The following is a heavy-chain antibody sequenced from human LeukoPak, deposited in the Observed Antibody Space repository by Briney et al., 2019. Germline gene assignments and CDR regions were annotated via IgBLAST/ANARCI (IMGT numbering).Heavy chain of an antibody. CDR3: ARGSPYYYDSKSGAYFDY. J-gene: IGHJ4*02. Sequence: SETLSLTCTVSGGSISSGGYYWSWIRQHPGKGLEWIGYIYYSGSTNYNPSLKSRVTISVDTSKNQFSLKLSSVTAADTAAYYCARGSPYYYDSKSGAYFDYWGQGTLVTVSS. V-gene: IGHV4-61*08. CDR2: IYYSGST. CDR1: GGSISSGGYY. D-gene: IGHD3-22*01.